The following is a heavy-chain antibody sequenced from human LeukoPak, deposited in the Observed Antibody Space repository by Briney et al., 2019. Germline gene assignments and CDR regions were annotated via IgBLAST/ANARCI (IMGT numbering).Heavy chain of an antibody. CDR1: GGSFSGYY. Sequence: PSETLSLTCAVYGGSFSGYYWSWIRQPPGKGLEWIGEINHSGSTNYNPSLKSRVTISVDTSKNQFSLKLSSVTAADTAVYYCASWITFGGVIAARTSYYFDYWGQGTLVTVSS. J-gene: IGHJ4*02. D-gene: IGHD3-16*02. CDR3: ASWITFGGVIAARTSYYFDY. V-gene: IGHV4-34*01. CDR2: INHSGST.